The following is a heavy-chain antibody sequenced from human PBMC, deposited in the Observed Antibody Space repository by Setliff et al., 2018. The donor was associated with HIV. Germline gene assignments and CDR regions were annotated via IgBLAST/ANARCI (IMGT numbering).Heavy chain of an antibody. CDR3: ASGMRRDTTLGDALDI. CDR2: ISAYNGNT. D-gene: IGHD5-18*01. V-gene: IGHV1-18*01. CDR1: GYTFTNYG. Sequence: ASVKVSCKASGYTFTNYGINWVRQAPGQGLEWMGWISAYNGNTNHAQKLQGRVTMTTDTSTSTAYMELRSLRSDDTAVYYCASGMRRDTTLGDALDIWGQGTMVTVSS. J-gene: IGHJ3*02.